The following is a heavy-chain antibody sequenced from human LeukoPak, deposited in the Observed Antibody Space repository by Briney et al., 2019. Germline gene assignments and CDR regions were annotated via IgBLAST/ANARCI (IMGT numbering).Heavy chain of an antibody. J-gene: IGHJ4*02. CDR1: GFTFSSYA. Sequence: GRSLRLSCAASGFTFSSYAMHWVRQAPGKGLEWVAVISYDGSNKYYADSVKGRFTISRDNSKNTLYLQMNSLRAEDTAVYYCARDIYDSSGYYFDYWGQGTLVTVSS. V-gene: IGHV3-30-3*01. CDR3: ARDIYDSSGYYFDY. CDR2: ISYDGSNK. D-gene: IGHD3-22*01.